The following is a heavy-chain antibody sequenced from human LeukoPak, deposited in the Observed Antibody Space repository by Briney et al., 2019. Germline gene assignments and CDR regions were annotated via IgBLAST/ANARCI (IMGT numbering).Heavy chain of an antibody. CDR3: AREISPADSSSAFDY. CDR2: INHSGST. V-gene: IGHV4-34*01. J-gene: IGHJ4*02. CDR1: GFTFSSYA. Sequence: PGGSLRLSCAASGFTFSSYAMSWIRQPPGKGLEWIGEINHSGSTNYNPSLKSRVTISVDTSKNQFSLKLSSVTAADTAVYYCAREISPADSSSAFDYWGQGTLVTVSS. D-gene: IGHD6-6*01.